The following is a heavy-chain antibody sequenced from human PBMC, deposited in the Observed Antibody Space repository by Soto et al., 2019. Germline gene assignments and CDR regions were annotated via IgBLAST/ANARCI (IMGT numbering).Heavy chain of an antibody. D-gene: IGHD3-16*01. V-gene: IGHV1-2*04. CDR3: ARGGSRGWDAFDI. J-gene: IGHJ3*02. Sequence: ASVKVSCKASGYTFTGYYMHWVRQAPGQGLEWMGWINPNSGGTNYAQKFQGWVAMTMDTSISTAYMELRRRRSDDTAVYYCARGGSRGWDAFDIWGQGTMVTVSS. CDR1: GYTFTGYY. CDR2: INPNSGGT.